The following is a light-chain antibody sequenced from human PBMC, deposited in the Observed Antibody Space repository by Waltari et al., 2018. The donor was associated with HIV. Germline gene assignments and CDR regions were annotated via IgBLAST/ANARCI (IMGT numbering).Light chain of an antibody. CDR3: ASWDDSLSGWV. CDR1: SSNIGSNY. Sequence: SVLTQPPSASRTPGQRVTISCSGSSSNIGSNYVYWYQYFPGATPKLRIYWNSQRPSGVPDRFSGSKSGTSASLAISGLRPEDETDYYCASWDDSLSGWVFGGGTKVTVL. V-gene: IGLV1-47*01. CDR2: WNS. J-gene: IGLJ3*02.